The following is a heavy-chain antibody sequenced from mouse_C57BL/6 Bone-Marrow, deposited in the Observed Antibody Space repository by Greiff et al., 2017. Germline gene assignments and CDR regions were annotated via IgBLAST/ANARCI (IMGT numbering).Heavy chain of an antibody. J-gene: IGHJ2*01. Sequence: DVMLVESGGGLVKPGGSLKLSCAASGFTFSSYAMSWVRQTPEKRLEWVATISDGGSYTYYPDNVKGRFTISRDNAKNNLYLQMSHLKSEDTAMYYCARALRYLFDYWGQGTTLTVSS. CDR2: ISDGGSYT. CDR3: ARALRYLFDY. D-gene: IGHD1-1*01. CDR1: GFTFSSYA. V-gene: IGHV5-4*03.